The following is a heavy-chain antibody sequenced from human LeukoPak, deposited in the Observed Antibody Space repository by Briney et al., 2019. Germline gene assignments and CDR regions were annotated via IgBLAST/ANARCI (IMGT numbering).Heavy chain of an antibody. CDR1: GFSLISYK. CDR2: ISSTSSHI. J-gene: IGHJ4*02. D-gene: IGHD3-9*01. V-gene: IGHV3-21*06. Sequence: GGSLRLSCAASGFSLISYKMNWVRQAPGKGLEWVSSISSTSSHIYYADSVKGRFTISRDNAKNSLYLQMNSLRAEDTAMYYCATAPYDILTGYSPYYFESWGQGTLVTVSS. CDR3: ATAPYDILTGYSPYYFES.